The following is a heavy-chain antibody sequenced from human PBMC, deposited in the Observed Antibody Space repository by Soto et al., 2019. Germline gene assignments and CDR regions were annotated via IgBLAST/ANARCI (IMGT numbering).Heavy chain of an antibody. V-gene: IGHV4-39*01. Sequence: QLQLQESGPGLVKPSETLSLTCTVSGGSISSSSYYWGWIRQPPGKGLEWIGSIYYSGSTYYNPSLKSRVTISVDTSKNQFSLKLSSVTAADTAVYYCASGRHLVRYYFDYWGQGTLVTVSS. D-gene: IGHD1-26*01. CDR2: IYYSGST. CDR3: ASGRHLVRYYFDY. CDR1: GGSISSSSYY. J-gene: IGHJ4*02.